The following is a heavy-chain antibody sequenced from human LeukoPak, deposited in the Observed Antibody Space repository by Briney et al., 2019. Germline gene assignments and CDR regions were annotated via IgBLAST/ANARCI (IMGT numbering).Heavy chain of an antibody. CDR3: ARRQSYISRRIQYYYMDV. V-gene: IGHV3-21*01. Sequence: TGGSLRLSCAASGFTFNTYTMNWVRQAPGKGLEWVSSITASSTAIYSADSVKGRFTISRDNAKNLLYLQMNSLRAEDTAVYYCARRQSYISRRIQYYYMDVWGEGTTVTVSS. J-gene: IGHJ6*03. CDR2: ITASSTAI. D-gene: IGHD3-10*01. CDR1: GFTFNTYT.